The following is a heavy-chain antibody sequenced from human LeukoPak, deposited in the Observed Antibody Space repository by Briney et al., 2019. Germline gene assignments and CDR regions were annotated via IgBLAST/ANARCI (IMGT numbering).Heavy chain of an antibody. J-gene: IGHJ4*02. V-gene: IGHV3-7*04. CDR2: IKQDGSDK. CDR1: GFTFSSYW. CDR3: ARDPCESSWGLCYFDY. D-gene: IGHD3-22*01. Sequence: GGSLRLSCAASGFTFSSYWMSWVRQAPGKGLEWVANIKQDGSDKYYVDSVKGRFTISRDNAKNSLYLQMNSLRAEDTAVYYCARDPCESSWGLCYFDYWGQGNLVTVSS.